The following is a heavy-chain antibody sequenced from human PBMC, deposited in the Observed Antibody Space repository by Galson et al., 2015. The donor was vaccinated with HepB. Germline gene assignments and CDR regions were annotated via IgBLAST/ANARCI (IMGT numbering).Heavy chain of an antibody. CDR3: ARGRGHGDYSGLAALNY. CDR2: INSFTGDT. V-gene: IGHV1-18*01. D-gene: IGHD4-17*01. J-gene: IGHJ4*02. CDR1: GYTFVSFG. Sequence: SVKVSCKASGYTFVSFGITWLRQAPGQGLERMGWINSFTGDTKYAPKFQDRVALTTDASTSTAYMELRNLTSDDTAVYFCARGRGHGDYSGLAALNYWGQGSLVTVAS.